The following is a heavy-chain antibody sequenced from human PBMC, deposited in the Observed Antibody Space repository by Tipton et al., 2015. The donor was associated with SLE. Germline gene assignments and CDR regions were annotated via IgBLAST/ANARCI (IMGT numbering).Heavy chain of an antibody. D-gene: IGHD2-21*01. CDR3: AGPIRQDGFDI. Sequence: TLSLTCTVSGGSITGHHWSWIRQPPGKGLEWIGYIYYTGTTEYNPSLKSRVTISVDTSKNQFSLKVTSVTAADTAVYYCAGPIRQDGFDIWGQGTMVTVSS. V-gene: IGHV4-59*11. CDR1: GGSITGHH. CDR2: IYYTGTT. J-gene: IGHJ3*02.